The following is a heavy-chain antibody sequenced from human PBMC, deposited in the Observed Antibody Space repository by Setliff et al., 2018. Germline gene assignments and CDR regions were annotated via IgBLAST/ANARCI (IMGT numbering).Heavy chain of an antibody. J-gene: IGHJ3*02. D-gene: IGHD6-25*01. CDR2: VFSGDSDT. CDR1: GYRFTTYW. Sequence: PGASLKISCKGSGYRFTTYWIGWVRQMPGKGLEWMGIVFSGDSDTRYSPSFQGQVTMSADKSINTAYLQWSSLKASDTAMYYCARLGAPASHDAFDIWGQGTMVTVSS. V-gene: IGHV5-51*01. CDR3: ARLGAPASHDAFDI.